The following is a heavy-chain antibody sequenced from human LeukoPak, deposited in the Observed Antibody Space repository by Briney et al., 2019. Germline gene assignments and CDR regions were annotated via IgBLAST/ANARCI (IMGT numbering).Heavy chain of an antibody. J-gene: IGHJ4*02. CDR3: ARDIGEYYYGSATKYYFDY. Sequence: SETLSLTCTVSGGSISSSSYYWGWIRQPPGKGLEWIGSIYYSGSTYYNPSLKSRVTISVDTSKNQFSLKLSSVTAADTAVYYCARDIGEYYYGSATKYYFDYWGQGTLVTVSS. D-gene: IGHD3-10*01. V-gene: IGHV4-39*07. CDR1: GGSISSSSYY. CDR2: IYYSGST.